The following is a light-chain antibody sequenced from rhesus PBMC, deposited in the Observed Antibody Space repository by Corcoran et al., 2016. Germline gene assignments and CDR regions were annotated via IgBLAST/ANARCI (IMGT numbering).Light chain of an antibody. V-gene: IGKV1-28*01. CDR2: SAT. CDR1: QDIGSD. Sequence: DIQMTQSPSSLSASVGDTVTITCRASQDIGSDLNWFQQTPGQAPNLLIYSATSLESGVPSRFSGVGSGTEFTLTISSLQPEDFAAYDCLQHDIYPFTFGPGTKLDI. J-gene: IGKJ3*01. CDR3: LQHDIYPFT.